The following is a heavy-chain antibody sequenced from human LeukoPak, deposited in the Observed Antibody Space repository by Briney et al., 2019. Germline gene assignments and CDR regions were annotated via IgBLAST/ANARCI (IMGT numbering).Heavy chain of an antibody. V-gene: IGHV3-7*01. CDR2: INKDGSTK. Sequence: PGGSLRLSRVASGFTFNNYWMAWVRQAPGKGLEWVANINKDGSTKQYVGSVKGRFTISRDNAKKSLLLQMTSLRAEDSALYYCARDDGGNLDYWGQGTLVTVSS. CDR3: ARDDGGNLDY. J-gene: IGHJ4*02. D-gene: IGHD4-23*01. CDR1: GFTFNNYW.